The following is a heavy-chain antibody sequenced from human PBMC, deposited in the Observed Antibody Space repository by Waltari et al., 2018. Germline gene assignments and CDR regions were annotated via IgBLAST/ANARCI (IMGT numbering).Heavy chain of an antibody. V-gene: IGHV4-34*01. CDR3: ARRQWLRPFDY. D-gene: IGHD6-19*01. CDR1: GGSFSGYY. J-gene: IGHJ4*02. CDR2: INHSGST. Sequence: QVQLQQWGAGLLKPSETLSLTCAVYGGSFSGYYWSWIRQHPGKGLEWIGEINHSGSTNYNPSLKSRVTISVDTSKNQFSLKLSSVTAADTAVYYCARRQWLRPFDYWGQGTLVTVSS.